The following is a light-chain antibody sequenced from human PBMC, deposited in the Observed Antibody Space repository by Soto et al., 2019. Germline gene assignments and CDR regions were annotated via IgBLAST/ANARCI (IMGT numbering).Light chain of an antibody. CDR2: GAS. CDR3: QQYGSSPRLT. V-gene: IGKV3-20*01. CDR1: QSVSSSY. J-gene: IGKJ4*01. Sequence: EIVLTQSPGTLSLSPGERATLSCRASQSVSSSYLAWYQQKPGQAPRLLIYGASSRATGIPDRFSGSESGTDFTLTISRLEPEDFAVYYCQQYGSSPRLTFGGETKVEIK.